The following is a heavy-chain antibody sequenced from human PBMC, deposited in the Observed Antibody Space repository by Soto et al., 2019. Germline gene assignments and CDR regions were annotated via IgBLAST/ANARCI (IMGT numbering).Heavy chain of an antibody. CDR1: GYTFTSYD. J-gene: IGHJ4*02. Sequence: QVQLVQSGAEVKKPGASVKVSCKASGYTFTSYDINWVRQATGQGLEWMGWMNPNSGNTGYAQKFQGRVNMTRNTSISTAYMELSSLRSEDTAVYYCARGLSLRKGDPPGYWGQGTLVTVSS. V-gene: IGHV1-8*01. CDR3: ARGLSLRKGDPPGY. D-gene: IGHD4-17*01. CDR2: MNPNSGNT.